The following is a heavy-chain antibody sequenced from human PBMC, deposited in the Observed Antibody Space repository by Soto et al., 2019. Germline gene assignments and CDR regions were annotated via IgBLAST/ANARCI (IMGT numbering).Heavy chain of an antibody. CDR3: AHPRGYGVFDAYDI. J-gene: IGHJ3*02. CDR2: ISGVGDST. D-gene: IGHD4-17*01. CDR1: GFTFSTYA. V-gene: IGHV3-23*01. Sequence: GGFLSLSCAASGFTFSTYAMSWVRQAPGKGLEWVSAISGVGDSTYYAASVKGRFTISRDNSMNTLYLQMNSLRIEDTALYYCAHPRGYGVFDAYDIWGQGTMVTVSS.